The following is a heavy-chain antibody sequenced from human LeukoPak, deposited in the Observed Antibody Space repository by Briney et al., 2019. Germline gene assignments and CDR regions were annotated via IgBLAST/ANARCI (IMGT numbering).Heavy chain of an antibody. V-gene: IGHV4-61*02. Sequence: PSQTLSLTCTVSGGSISSGSYYGSWIRQPAGKGLGWIGRIYTSGSTNYNPSLKSRVTISVDTSKNQFSLKLSSVTAADTAVYYCARDGSWYGSGFDYWGQGTLVTVSS. CDR1: GGSISSGSYY. CDR2: IYTSGST. J-gene: IGHJ4*02. D-gene: IGHD3-10*01. CDR3: ARDGSWYGSGFDY.